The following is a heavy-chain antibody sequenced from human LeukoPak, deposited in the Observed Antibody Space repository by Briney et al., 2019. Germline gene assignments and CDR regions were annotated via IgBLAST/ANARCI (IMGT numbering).Heavy chain of an antibody. D-gene: IGHD3-3*01. Sequence: GGSLRLSCAASGFTFKNFAVHWVRQAPGKGLAWVTLISSDGSRQNYADSVTGRFTISRDNSRNTLFLQMNSLRPEDTAVYYCARGSGYFDHWGQGTLVTVSS. CDR1: GFTFKNFA. J-gene: IGHJ4*02. CDR3: ARGSGYFDH. V-gene: IGHV3-30*04. CDR2: ISSDGSRQ.